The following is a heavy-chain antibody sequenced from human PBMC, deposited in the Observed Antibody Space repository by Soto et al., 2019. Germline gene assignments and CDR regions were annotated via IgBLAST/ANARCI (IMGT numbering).Heavy chain of an antibody. D-gene: IGHD1-7*01. CDR3: ARGEGRLTGTRFDP. CDR2: INHSGST. V-gene: IGHV4-34*01. J-gene: IGHJ5*02. CDR1: GGSFSSYY. Sequence: PSETLSLTCAVYGGSFSSYYWNWIRQPPGKGLEWLGEINHSGSTNYNPSLKSRVTISLDTSKTQFSLKLTSVTAADMAVYYCARGEGRLTGTRFDPWGQGTLVTVSS.